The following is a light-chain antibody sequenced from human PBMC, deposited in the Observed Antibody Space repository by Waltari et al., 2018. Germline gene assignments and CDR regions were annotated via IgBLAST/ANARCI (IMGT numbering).Light chain of an antibody. J-gene: IGLJ3*02. CDR2: DDR. CDR3: QLWDYTTDHWV. CDR1: NIGSKS. V-gene: IGLV3-21*03. Sequence: SFVLTQTPSVSVAPGNTARITCGGDNIGSKSVNWYQRKPGQAPGLVVHDDRDRCPGVPERISGSNSGNTATLTISSVDVGDEADYYCQLWDYTTDHWVFGGGTKLTVL.